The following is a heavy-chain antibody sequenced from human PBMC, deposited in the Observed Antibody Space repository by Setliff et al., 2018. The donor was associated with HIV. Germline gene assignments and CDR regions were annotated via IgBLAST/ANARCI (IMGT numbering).Heavy chain of an antibody. CDR2: IYHDWTT. Sequence: PSETLSLTCSVSGGSINTSSYYWAWVRQPPGTELEWIGSIYHDWTTHYRSSLRSRAAISIDTSKSQISLKVRSVTAADTDVYFCAGHPVTSGWLSLNWFDPWGQGILVTVSS. J-gene: IGHJ5*01. CDR3: AGHPVTSGWLSLNWFDP. V-gene: IGHV4-39*07. D-gene: IGHD6-19*01. CDR1: GGSINTSSYY.